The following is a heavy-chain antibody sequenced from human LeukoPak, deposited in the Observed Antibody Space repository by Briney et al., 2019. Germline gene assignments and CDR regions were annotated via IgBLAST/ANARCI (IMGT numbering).Heavy chain of an antibody. J-gene: IGHJ4*02. V-gene: IGHV3-30*02. CDR2: IRYDGSNK. CDR3: ATLRFGSGSYYADY. CDR1: GFTFSSYG. D-gene: IGHD3-10*01. Sequence: PGGSLRLSCAASGFTFSSYGMHWVRQAPGRGLEWVAFIRYDGSNKYYADSVKGRFTISRDNSKNTLYLQMNGLRTEDTAIYFCATLRFGSGSYYADYWGQGTQVTVSS.